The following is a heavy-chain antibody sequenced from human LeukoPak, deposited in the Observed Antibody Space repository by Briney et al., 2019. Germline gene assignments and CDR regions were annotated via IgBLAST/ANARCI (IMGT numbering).Heavy chain of an antibody. CDR3: ARGRGQKYYDFWSGYREVFDY. D-gene: IGHD3-3*01. J-gene: IGHJ4*02. CDR2: INHSGST. Sequence: PSETLSLTCAVYGGSFSGYYWSWIRQPPGKGLEWIGEINHSGSTNYNPSLKSRVTISVDTSKNQFSLKLSSVTAADTAVYYCARGRGQKYYDFWSGYREVFDYWGQGTLVTVSS. V-gene: IGHV4-34*01. CDR1: GGSFSGYY.